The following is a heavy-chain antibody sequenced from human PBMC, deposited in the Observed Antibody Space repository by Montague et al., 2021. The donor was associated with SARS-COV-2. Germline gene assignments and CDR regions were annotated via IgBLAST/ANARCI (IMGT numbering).Heavy chain of an antibody. CDR3: ARVGFGYCSGGSCYRAFDY. Sequence: SETLSLTCTVSGGSISSYYWSWIRQPPGKGLEWIGYIYYSGNTNYNPSLKSRVTISVDTSKNQFSLKLSSVTAADTAVYYCARVGFGYCSGGSCYRAFDYWGQRTLVTVSS. V-gene: IGHV4-59*01. J-gene: IGHJ4*02. D-gene: IGHD2-15*01. CDR2: IYYSGNT. CDR1: GGSISSYY.